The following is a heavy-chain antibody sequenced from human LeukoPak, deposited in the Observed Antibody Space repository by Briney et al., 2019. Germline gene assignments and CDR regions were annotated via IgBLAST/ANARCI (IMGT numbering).Heavy chain of an antibody. J-gene: IGHJ4*02. CDR1: GGSISSGVYY. CDR2: ISDRGST. CDR3: ARGARMTFDY. V-gene: IGHV4-31*03. Sequence: SETLSLTCTVSGGSISSGVYYRSWIRQHPGKGLEWVGYISDRGSTYYNPSLKSRVTVSVDTSKSQFSLKVSSVTAADTAVYYCARGARMTFDYWGQGTLVTVSS. D-gene: IGHD2-15*01.